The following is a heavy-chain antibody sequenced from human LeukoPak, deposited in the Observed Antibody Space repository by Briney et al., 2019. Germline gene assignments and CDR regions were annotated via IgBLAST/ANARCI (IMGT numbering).Heavy chain of an antibody. CDR1: GFTFTTSA. CDR2: IVVGSGNT. D-gene: IGHD3-22*01. CDR3: AAEAAYYYDSRDAFDV. Sequence: SVKVSCTASGFTFTTSAVQWVRQARGQRLEWIGWIVVGSGNTNYAQKFQERVTITRDMSTSLVYMELSSLRSEDTAVYYCAAEAAYYYDSRDAFDVWGQGTMVTVSS. J-gene: IGHJ3*01. V-gene: IGHV1-58*01.